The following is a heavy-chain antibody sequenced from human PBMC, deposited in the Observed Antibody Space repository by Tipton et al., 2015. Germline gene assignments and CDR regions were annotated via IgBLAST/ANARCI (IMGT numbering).Heavy chain of an antibody. CDR2: RYFSGST. Sequence: TLSLTCTVSGGSVSSGTYYWSWNRQPPGKGLEWIGYRYFSGSTKYSPSLKSRVTISVDTSNIQFSLNLNSGAAEDTAVYYCARFDAYYYDSSDCWGQGTLVTVSS. V-gene: IGHV4-61*01. CDR1: GGSVSSGTYY. D-gene: IGHD3-22*01. CDR3: ARFDAYYYDSSDC. J-gene: IGHJ4*02.